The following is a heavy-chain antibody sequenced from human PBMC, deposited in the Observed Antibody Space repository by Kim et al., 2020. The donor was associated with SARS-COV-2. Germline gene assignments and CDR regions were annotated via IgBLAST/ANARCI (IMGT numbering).Heavy chain of an antibody. Sequence: GGSLRLSCAASGFTFTNYAMSWVRQAPGKGLEWVSAVSGGGSTTYYADSVKGRFTISRDNSKNTYLQMNSLRAEDTALYYCARVGGYCTSTSCSTNDYWGQGTLVTVSS. CDR3: ARVGGYCTSTSCSTNDY. CDR1: GFTFTNYA. D-gene: IGHD2-2*01. V-gene: IGHV3-23*01. J-gene: IGHJ4*02. CDR2: VSGGGSTT.